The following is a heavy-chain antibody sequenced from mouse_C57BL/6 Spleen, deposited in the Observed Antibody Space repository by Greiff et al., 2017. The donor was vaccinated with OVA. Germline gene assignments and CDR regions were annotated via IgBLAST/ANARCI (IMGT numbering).Heavy chain of an antibody. CDR1: GYSFTDYN. J-gene: IGHJ2*01. CDR2: INPNYGTT. CDR3: APGPYYGSSYVDY. V-gene: IGHV1-39*01. Sequence: VHVKQSGPELVKPGASVKISCKASGYSFTDYNMNWVKQSNGKSLEWIGVINPNYGTTSYNQKFKGKATLTVDQSSSTAYMQLNSLTSEDSAVYYCAPGPYYGSSYVDYWGQGTTLTVSS. D-gene: IGHD1-1*01.